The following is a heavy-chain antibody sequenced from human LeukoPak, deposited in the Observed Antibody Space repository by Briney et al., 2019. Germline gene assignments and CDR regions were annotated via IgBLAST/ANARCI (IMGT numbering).Heavy chain of an antibody. CDR3: ARGVRITMVRGVIVLQHFDY. V-gene: IGHV4-59*01. Sequence: PSETLSLTCAVSGASITSYYWTWIRQPPGKGLEWIGYIYHTGNIKYNPSLNSRVTISIDTSKNQFSLKLSSVTAADTAVYYCARGVRITMVRGVIVLQHFDYWGQGTLVTVSS. J-gene: IGHJ4*02. CDR1: GASITSYY. D-gene: IGHD3-10*01. CDR2: IYHTGNI.